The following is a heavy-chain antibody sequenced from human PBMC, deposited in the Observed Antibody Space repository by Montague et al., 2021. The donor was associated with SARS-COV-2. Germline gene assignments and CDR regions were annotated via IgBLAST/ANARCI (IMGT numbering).Heavy chain of an antibody. CDR2: NSISGST. CDR3: ARDIAVAGLFDY. CDR1: GGSISGGSYH. V-gene: IGHV4-61*02. Sequence: TLSLTCTVSGGSISGGSYHWICIPQPAGKGLNWNVRNSISGSTNHTPSLQIRVTISVSTTQNQFSLTLSSVTAAETAVYYCARDIAVAGLFDYWGQGTLVTVSS. J-gene: IGHJ4*02. D-gene: IGHD6-19*01.